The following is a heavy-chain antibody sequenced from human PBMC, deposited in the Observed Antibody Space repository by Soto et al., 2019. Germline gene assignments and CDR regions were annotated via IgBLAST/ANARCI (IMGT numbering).Heavy chain of an antibody. Sequence: QVQLVQSESEVIKPGASVKVSCRASGYTFRSYGIAWVRRAPGQGHEWVGWISPYNGNRDYAQNFQGRVTLTIDTPTTTAYMDLTGLRPDDTAVYYCARESSSVTGRGWFGPWGQGALVTVSS. CDR2: ISPYNGNR. CDR3: ARESSSVTGRGWFGP. J-gene: IGHJ5*02. CDR1: GYTFRSYG. V-gene: IGHV1-18*01. D-gene: IGHD2-2*01.